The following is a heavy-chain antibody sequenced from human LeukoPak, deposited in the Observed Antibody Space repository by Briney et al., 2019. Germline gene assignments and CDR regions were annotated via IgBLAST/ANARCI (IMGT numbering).Heavy chain of an antibody. Sequence: GGSLRLSCAASGFRFSSYAMSWVRQAPGKGLEWVSAISGSGVSTYYADSVKGRFTVSRDNSKNTLYLQMNSLRAEDTAVYYCARGGMIAAAGTSDYWGQGTLVTVSS. CDR1: GFRFSSYA. CDR3: ARGGMIAAAGTSDY. V-gene: IGHV3-23*01. CDR2: ISGSGVST. D-gene: IGHD6-13*01. J-gene: IGHJ4*02.